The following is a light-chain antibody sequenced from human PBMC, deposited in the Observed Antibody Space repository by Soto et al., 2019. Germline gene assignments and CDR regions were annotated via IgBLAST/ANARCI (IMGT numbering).Light chain of an antibody. J-gene: IGKJ1*01. V-gene: IGKV3-20*01. CDR2: DAS. CDR1: QTVRNNY. Sequence: EFVLTQSPGTLSLSPGERATLSCRASQTVRNNYLAWYQQKPGQAPRLLIYDASSRATGIPDRFSGGGSGTDFTLTISRLEPEDFAVYYCQQYGSSPSVTFGQGTKVDIK. CDR3: QQYGSSPSVT.